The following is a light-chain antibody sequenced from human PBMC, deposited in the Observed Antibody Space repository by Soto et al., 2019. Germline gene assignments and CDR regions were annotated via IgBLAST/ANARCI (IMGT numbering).Light chain of an antibody. CDR2: DAS. CDR3: HQRSDWPHT. Sequence: EIVLRQSPATLSLSPGERATLSCRASQNVSRYLAWYQQKPGQAPRLLIYDASVRATGTPGRFSGSGSGTDFNLIINSLEPDDFAVYFCHQRSDWPHTFGQGTRLDIK. J-gene: IGKJ2*01. V-gene: IGKV3-11*01. CDR1: QNVSRY.